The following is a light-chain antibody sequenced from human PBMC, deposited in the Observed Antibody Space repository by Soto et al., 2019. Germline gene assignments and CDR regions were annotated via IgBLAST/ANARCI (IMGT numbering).Light chain of an antibody. V-gene: IGLV2-11*01. CDR1: SSDVGGYNY. J-gene: IGLJ2*01. Sequence: QSALTQPRSVSGSPGQSVTISCTGTSSDVGGYNYVSWYQQHPGKAPKLMIYDVSKRPSGVPDRFSGSKSGNTASLTISGLQAEDDADYYCCSYADSYTLVFGGGTKVTVL. CDR2: DVS. CDR3: CSYADSYTLV.